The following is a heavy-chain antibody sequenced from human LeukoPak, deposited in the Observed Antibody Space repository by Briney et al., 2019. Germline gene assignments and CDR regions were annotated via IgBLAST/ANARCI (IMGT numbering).Heavy chain of an antibody. J-gene: IGHJ4*02. CDR2: IYYSGST. CDR3: ARNDSGGYFDY. V-gene: IGHV4-39*07. Sequence: SETLSLTCTVSGGSISSSSYYWGWIRQPPGKGLEWIGSIYYSGSTYYNPSLKSRVTISVDTSKNQFSLKLRSVTAADTALYYCARNDSGGYFDYWGQGTLVTVSS. D-gene: IGHD3-22*01. CDR1: GGSISSSSYY.